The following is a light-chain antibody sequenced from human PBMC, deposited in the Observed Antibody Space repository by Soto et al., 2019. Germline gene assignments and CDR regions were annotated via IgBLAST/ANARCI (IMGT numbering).Light chain of an antibody. CDR3: QQYNSYSYT. J-gene: IGKJ2*01. CDR2: DAS. Sequence: DIQMTQSPSTLSASVGDRVTITCRASQSISSWLAWYQQKPGKAPKLLIYDASSLESGVPSSFSGSGSGTEFTLTISSLQPDDFATYYCQQYNSYSYTFGQGNKLEIK. V-gene: IGKV1-5*01. CDR1: QSISSW.